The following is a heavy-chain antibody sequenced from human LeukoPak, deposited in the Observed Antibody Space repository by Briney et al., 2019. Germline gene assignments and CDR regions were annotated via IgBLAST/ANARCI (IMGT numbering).Heavy chain of an antibody. J-gene: IGHJ4*02. D-gene: IGHD1-20*01. CDR3: ARGPNWNDSPRWIHSFDY. V-gene: IGHV4-59*01. Sequence: SETLSLTCTVSGDSISSYYWSWIRQPPGKGLEWIGYIYYSGSTNYNPSLKSRVTISVDTSKNQFSLKLSSVTAADTAVYYCARGPNWNDSPRWIHSFDYWGQGTLVTVSS. CDR1: GDSISSYY. CDR2: IYYSGST.